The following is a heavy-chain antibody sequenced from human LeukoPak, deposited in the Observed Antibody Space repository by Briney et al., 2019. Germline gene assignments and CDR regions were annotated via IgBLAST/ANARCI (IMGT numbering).Heavy chain of an antibody. CDR2: IYYSGST. CDR3: ARAFPVGATGDWFDP. CDR1: GGSISSYY. D-gene: IGHD1-26*01. V-gene: IGHV4-59*01. Sequence: SETLSLTCTVSGGSISSYYWSWIRQPPGKGLEWIGYIYYSGSTSYNPSLESRVTISVDTSKNQFSLKLSSVTAADTAVYYCARAFPVGATGDWFDPWGQGTLVTVSS. J-gene: IGHJ5*02.